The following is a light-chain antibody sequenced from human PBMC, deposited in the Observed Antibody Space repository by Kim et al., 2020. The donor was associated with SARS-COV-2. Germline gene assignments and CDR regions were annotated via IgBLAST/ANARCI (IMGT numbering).Light chain of an antibody. J-gene: IGLJ2*01. V-gene: IGLV3-25*03. CDR1: ALPNQY. CDR2: KDS. Sequence: PGQKARINCSGDALPNQYAYWYQQKPGQAPVLVIYKDSERPSGIPERFSGSSSGTTVTLTISGVQAEDEADYYCQSADSSGTYHVVFGGGTQLTVL. CDR3: QSADSSGTYHVV.